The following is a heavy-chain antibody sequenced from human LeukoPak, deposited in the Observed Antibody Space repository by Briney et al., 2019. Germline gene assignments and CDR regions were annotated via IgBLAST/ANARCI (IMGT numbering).Heavy chain of an antibody. V-gene: IGHV4-4*07. CDR3: ARDFTIFGVVIDAFDI. Sequence: PSETLSLTCTVSGGSISSYYWSWIRQPAGKGLEWIGRIYTSGSTNYNPSLKSRVTMSVDTSKNRFSLKLSSVTAAGTAVYYCARDFTIFGVVIDAFDIWGQGTMVTVSS. CDR2: IYTSGST. D-gene: IGHD3-3*01. CDR1: GGSISSYY. J-gene: IGHJ3*02.